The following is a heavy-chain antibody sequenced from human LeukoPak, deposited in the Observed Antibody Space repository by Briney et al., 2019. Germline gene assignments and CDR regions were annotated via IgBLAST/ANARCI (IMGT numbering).Heavy chain of an antibody. CDR1: GGSISNHY. V-gene: IGHV3-7*03. Sequence: ETLSLTCSVSGGSISNHYWSWFRRPPGKGLEWVANIKQDGSEKYYVDSVKGRFTISRDNAKNSLYLQMNSLRAEDTAVYYCARDRNYYDSSGYYLNWFDPWAQGTLVTVSS. J-gene: IGHJ5*02. D-gene: IGHD3-22*01. CDR3: ARDRNYYDSSGYYLNWFDP. CDR2: IKQDGSEK.